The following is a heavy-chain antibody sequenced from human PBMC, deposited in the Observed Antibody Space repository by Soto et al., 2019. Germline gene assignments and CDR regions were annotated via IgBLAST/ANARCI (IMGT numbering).Heavy chain of an antibody. CDR2: ISTAGNT. J-gene: IGHJ4*02. V-gene: IGHV3-13*01. CDR3: ARGRDSGLYYFDY. Sequence: PGGSLRLSCAASGFTFSNYEMHWVRQATGKGLEWVSTISTAGNTYSPGSVKGRFTISRENAKNSLYLQMNSLRVDDTAVYYCARGRDSGLYYFDYWGRGTLVTVSS. CDR1: GFTFSNYE. D-gene: IGHD2-21*01.